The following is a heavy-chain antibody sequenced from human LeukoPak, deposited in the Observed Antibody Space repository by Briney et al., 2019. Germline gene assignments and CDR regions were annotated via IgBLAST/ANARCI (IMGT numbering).Heavy chain of an antibody. V-gene: IGHV3-23*01. CDR3: AKPPGYCSSTSCPWDY. D-gene: IGHD2-2*01. CDR2: ISGTGGST. J-gene: IGHJ4*02. CDR1: GFTFSSYA. Sequence: GGSLRLSCAASGFTFSSYAMSWVRQAPGKGLEWVSGISGTGGSTYYADSVKGRFTISRDNSRNTLYLQMNSLRAEDTAVYYCAKPPGYCSSTSCPWDYWGLGTLVTVSS.